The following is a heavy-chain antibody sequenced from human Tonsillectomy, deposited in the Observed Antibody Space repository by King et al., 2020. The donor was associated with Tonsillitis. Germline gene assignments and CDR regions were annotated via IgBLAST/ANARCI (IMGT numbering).Heavy chain of an antibody. J-gene: IGHJ4*02. CDR3: ARGSNIAAAGTGYYFDN. V-gene: IGHV4-59*01. CDR2: IYDSGST. D-gene: IGHD6-13*01. CDR1: GGSISSYY. Sequence: QVQLQESGPGLVKPSETLSLTCTVSGGSISSYYWSWIRQPPGKGLEWIGYIYDSGSTNYNPSLKSRGTISVDTSKNQLSLKLSSVTAADTAVYYCARGSNIAAAGTGYYFDNWGQGTLVTVSS.